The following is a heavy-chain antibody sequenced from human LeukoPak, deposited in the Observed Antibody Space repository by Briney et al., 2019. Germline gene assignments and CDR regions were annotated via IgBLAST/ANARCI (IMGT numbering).Heavy chain of an antibody. Sequence: ASVKVSCKASGYTFTTYSIFWVGQAPGQGLEWMGWINAGNGNTKYSQKLQGRVTITRDTSANTAYVELSSLRSEDTAVYYCAREHDFLIDYSFDYWGQGTLVTVSS. D-gene: IGHD3-3*01. CDR3: AREHDFLIDYSFDY. J-gene: IGHJ4*02. CDR2: INAGNGNT. V-gene: IGHV1-3*01. CDR1: GYTFTTYS.